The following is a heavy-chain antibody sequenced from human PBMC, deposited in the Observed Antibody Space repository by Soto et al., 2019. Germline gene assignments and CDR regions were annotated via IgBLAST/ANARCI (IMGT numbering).Heavy chain of an antibody. CDR1: GFIFSTYA. Sequence: VGSLRLSCAASGFIFSTYAMHWVRQAPGKGLEYVSGISSNGGSTYYANSAKGRFTISRDNSKNTLYLQMGSLRAEDAAVYYCVKEGYYYDSSGYYYGWFDPWGQGTLVTVSS. D-gene: IGHD3-22*01. V-gene: IGHV3-64*01. CDR2: ISSNGGST. CDR3: VKEGYYYDSSGYYYGWFDP. J-gene: IGHJ5*02.